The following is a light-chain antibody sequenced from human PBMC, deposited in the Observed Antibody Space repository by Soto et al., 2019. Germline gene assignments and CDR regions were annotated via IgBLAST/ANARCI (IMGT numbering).Light chain of an antibody. CDR3: QQYGSSPRT. V-gene: IGKV3-20*01. CDR1: QSVTSSY. CDR2: DAS. Sequence: EIVLTQSPGTLSLSPGERATLSCRASQSVTSSYLAWYHQKPGQAPRLLIYDASNRATGIPDRFSGSGSGTDFTLTISGLEPEDFAVYYCQQYGSSPRTFGQGTKVEIK. J-gene: IGKJ1*01.